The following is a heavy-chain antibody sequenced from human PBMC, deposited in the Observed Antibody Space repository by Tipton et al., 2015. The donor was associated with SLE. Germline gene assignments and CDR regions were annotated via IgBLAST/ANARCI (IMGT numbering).Heavy chain of an antibody. V-gene: IGHV3-49*04. CDR1: GFTFGDYA. Sequence: SLRLSCTASGFTFGDYAMSWVRQAPGKGLEWVGFIRSKAYGGTTEYAASVKGRFTISRDDSKSIAYLQMNSLKTEDTAVYYCTKVVGALYYFDYWGQGTLVTVSS. CDR2: IRSKAYGGTT. D-gene: IGHD1-26*01. CDR3: TKVVGALYYFDY. J-gene: IGHJ4*02.